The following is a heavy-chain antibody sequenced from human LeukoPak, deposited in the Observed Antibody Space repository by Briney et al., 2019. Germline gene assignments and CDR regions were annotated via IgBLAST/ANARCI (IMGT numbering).Heavy chain of an antibody. J-gene: IGHJ4*02. D-gene: IGHD6-13*01. CDR1: GFPFSRNA. CDR3: ARGGAAAGSDY. V-gene: IGHV3-23*01. CDR2: ISGSGGST. Sequence: GGSLRLSCIASGFPFSRNAMNWVRQAPGKGLEWVSAISGSGGSTYYADSVKGRFTISRDNSKNTLYLQMNSLRAEDTAVYYCARGGAAAGSDYWGQGTLVTVSS.